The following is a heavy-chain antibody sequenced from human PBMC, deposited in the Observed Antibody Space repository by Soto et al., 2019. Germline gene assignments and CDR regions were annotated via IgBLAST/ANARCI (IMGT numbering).Heavy chain of an antibody. CDR2: INHSGST. Sequence: RQPPGKGLEWIGEINHSGSTNYNPSLKSRVTISVDTSKNQFSLKLSSVTAADTAVYYCARAVRLGVYYYYYGMDVWGQGTTVTVSS. CDR3: ARAVRLGVYYYYYGMDV. D-gene: IGHD3-16*01. V-gene: IGHV4-34*01. J-gene: IGHJ6*02.